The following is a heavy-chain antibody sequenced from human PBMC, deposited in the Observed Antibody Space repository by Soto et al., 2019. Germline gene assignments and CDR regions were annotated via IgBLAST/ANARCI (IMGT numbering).Heavy chain of an antibody. Sequence: EVQLLESGGGLVQPGGSLRLSCAASGFTFSSYAMSWVRQAPGKGLEWVSAISGSGGSTYYADSVKGRFTISRDNSKNPVHLQMNRLRAEDTAVYYCACMVRGLADAFDIWGQGTMVTVSS. V-gene: IGHV3-23*01. J-gene: IGHJ3*02. CDR1: GFTFSSYA. CDR2: ISGSGGST. D-gene: IGHD3-10*01. CDR3: ACMVRGLADAFDI.